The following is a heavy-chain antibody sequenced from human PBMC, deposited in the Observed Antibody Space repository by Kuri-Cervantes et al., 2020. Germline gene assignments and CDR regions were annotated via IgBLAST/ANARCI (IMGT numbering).Heavy chain of an antibody. V-gene: IGHV1-8*01. Sequence: ASVKVSCKASGYTFTSYDINWVRQATGQGLEWMGWMSPNSGNTGYAQKFQGRVTMTRNTSISTAYMELSSLRSEDTAVYYCARGLTDYYDSSGYGVYWYFDLWGRGTLVTVSS. CDR3: ARGLTDYYDSSGYGVYWYFDL. CDR2: MSPNSGNT. J-gene: IGHJ2*01. D-gene: IGHD3-22*01. CDR1: GYTFTSYD.